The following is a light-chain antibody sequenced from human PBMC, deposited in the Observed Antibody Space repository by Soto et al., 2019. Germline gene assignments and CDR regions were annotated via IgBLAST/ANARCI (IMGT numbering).Light chain of an antibody. CDR1: QRVSSNY. J-gene: IGKJ4*01. Sequence: EIVLTQSPGTLSLSPGERDTISCRASQRVSSNYLAWHQQKPGQAPRLLIYGASSRATGIPDRFSGSGSGTDFTLTISRLEPEDFAVYYCQQYGSSPLTFGGGTKVDIK. V-gene: IGKV3-20*01. CDR3: QQYGSSPLT. CDR2: GAS.